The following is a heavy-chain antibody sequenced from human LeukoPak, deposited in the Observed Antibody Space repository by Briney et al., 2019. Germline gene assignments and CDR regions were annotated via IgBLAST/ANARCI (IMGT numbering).Heavy chain of an antibody. CDR3: AKDPGYYDSSGYYYDAFDI. Sequence: GGSLRLSCAASGFTFSSYAMSWVRQAPGKGLEWVSAISGSGGSTYYADSVKGRFTISRDNSKNTLYLQMNSLRAEDTAVCYCAKDPGYYDSSGYYYDAFDIWGQGTMVTVSS. V-gene: IGHV3-23*01. J-gene: IGHJ3*02. CDR2: ISGSGGST. CDR1: GFTFSSYA. D-gene: IGHD3-22*01.